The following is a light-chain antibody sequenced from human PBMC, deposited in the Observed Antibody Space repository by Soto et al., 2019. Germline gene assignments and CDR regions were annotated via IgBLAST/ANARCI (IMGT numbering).Light chain of an antibody. CDR2: DVS. Sequence: APTPPSPRFWCPGQSLTNPLPRNNKAVGAYNYDSWYQQYPGEAPKVIIYDVSHRPAGVSNRFSGSKSGNTASLTISGLQTQDEADYYCSSYTSATTYVFGTGTKVTVL. CDR1: NKAVGAYNY. V-gene: IGLV2-14*01. J-gene: IGLJ1*01. CDR3: SSYTSATTYV.